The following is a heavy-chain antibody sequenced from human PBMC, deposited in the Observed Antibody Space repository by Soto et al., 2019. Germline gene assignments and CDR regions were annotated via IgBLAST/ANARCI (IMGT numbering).Heavy chain of an antibody. CDR2: IERDDDDK. CDR1: VFSLTSPGMC. CDR3: ARSIRGPRRFNGMDV. V-gene: IGHV2-70*13. D-gene: IGHD1-20*01. Sequence: SRATLVNPTETLTLTCAFSVFSLTSPGMCVSWIRQPPGKALEWLALIERDDDDKYYSTSLKTRLTISKDTRKNQVVLTMANMDPADTGTYYCARSIRGPRRFNGMDVWGQGTTVTVSS. J-gene: IGHJ6*02.